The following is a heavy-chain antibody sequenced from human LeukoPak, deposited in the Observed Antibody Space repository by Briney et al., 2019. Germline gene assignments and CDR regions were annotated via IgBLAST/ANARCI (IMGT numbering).Heavy chain of an antibody. CDR3: ARVGGYSSSSFDY. V-gene: IGHV4-61*02. CDR2: IYTSGST. CDR1: GHSISSGRDS. D-gene: IGHD6-6*01. Sequence: TLSLTCTVSGHSISSGRDSWSWIRQPAGKGLEWIGRIYTSGSTNYNPSLKSRVTISVDTSKNQFSLKLSSVTAADTAVYYCARVGGYSSSSFDYWGQGTLVTVSP. J-gene: IGHJ4*02.